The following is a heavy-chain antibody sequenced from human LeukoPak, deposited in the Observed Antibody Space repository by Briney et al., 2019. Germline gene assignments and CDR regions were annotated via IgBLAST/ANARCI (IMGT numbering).Heavy chain of an antibody. V-gene: IGHV1-2*02. CDR2: INPNNGGT. CDR3: ARGRWTARSDYYYYMDV. D-gene: IGHD4-23*01. J-gene: IGHJ6*03. CDR1: GYTFTGYY. Sequence: ASVKVSRKASGYTFTGYYMHWVRQAPGQGLEWMGWINPNNGGTNYAQKFQGRVTMTRDTSISTAYMELSRLRSDDTAVYYCARGRWTARSDYYYYMDVWGKGTTVTVSS.